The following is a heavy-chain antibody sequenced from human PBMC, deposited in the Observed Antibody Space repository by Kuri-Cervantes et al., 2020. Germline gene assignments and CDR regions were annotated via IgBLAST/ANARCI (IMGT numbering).Heavy chain of an antibody. Sequence: GSLRLSCTVSGGSISSYYWSWIRQPPGKGLEWIGYIYYSGSTNYNPSLKSRVTISVDTSKNQFSLKLSSVTAADTAVYYCAGGTNYYHYYYMDVWGKGTTVTVSS. J-gene: IGHJ6*03. D-gene: IGHD1-1*01. CDR1: GGSISSYY. V-gene: IGHV4-59*01. CDR2: IYYSGST. CDR3: AGGTNYYHYYYMDV.